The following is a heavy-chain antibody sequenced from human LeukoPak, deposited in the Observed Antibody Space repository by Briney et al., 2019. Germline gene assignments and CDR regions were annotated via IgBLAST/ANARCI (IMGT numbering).Heavy chain of an antibody. CDR2: INWNGGNT. V-gene: IGHV3-20*04. J-gene: IGHJ6*04. Sequence: GGSLRLSCAASGFTFSSYWMSWVRQAPGKGLEWVSGINWNGGNTSYTDSVKGRFTISRDNAKNSLYLQMNSLRAEDTAVYYCAELGITMIGGVWGKGTTVTISS. CDR1: GFTFSSYW. D-gene: IGHD3-10*02. CDR3: AELGITMIGGV.